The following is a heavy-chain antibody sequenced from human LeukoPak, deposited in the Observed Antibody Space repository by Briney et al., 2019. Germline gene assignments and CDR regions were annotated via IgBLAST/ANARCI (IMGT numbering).Heavy chain of an antibody. CDR1: GFTFSSYG. CDR2: IRYDGSNK. J-gene: IGHJ6*03. D-gene: IGHD6-19*01. Sequence: PGGSLRLSCAASGFTFSSYGMHWVRQAPGKGLEWVAFIRYDGSNKYYADSVKGRFTISRDNSKNTLYLQMNSLRAEDTAVYYCAKEKNEAVAAYYYYYMDVWGKGTTVTISS. CDR3: AKEKNEAVAAYYYYYMDV. V-gene: IGHV3-30*02.